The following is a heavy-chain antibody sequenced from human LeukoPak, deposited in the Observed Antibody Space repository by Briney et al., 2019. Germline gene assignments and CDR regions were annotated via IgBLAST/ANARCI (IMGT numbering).Heavy chain of an antibody. J-gene: IGHJ4*02. CDR1: GGSISSYY. D-gene: IGHD3-22*01. Sequence: PSETLSLTCTVSGGSISSYYWSWVRQPPGKGLEWIGYIYYSGSTNYNPSLKSRVTISVDTSKNQFSLKLSSVTAADTAVYYCARDLGYDSSGYFDYWGQGTLVTVSS. CDR3: ARDLGYDSSGYFDY. V-gene: IGHV4-59*01. CDR2: IYYSGST.